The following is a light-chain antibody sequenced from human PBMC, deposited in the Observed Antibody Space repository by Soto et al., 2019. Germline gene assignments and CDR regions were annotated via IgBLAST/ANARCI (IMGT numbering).Light chain of an antibody. J-gene: IGKJ1*01. V-gene: IGKV1-5*01. CDR3: LQYDSYSWT. Sequence: DIQMTQSPSTLSLSIGDRVTITFRASRSISDWLAWYQQKPGKAPELLIFDASNLKSGVPSRFSGSGSGTEFTLTISSLQPDDVATYYCLQYDSYSWTFGQGTKVDI. CDR1: RSISDW. CDR2: DAS.